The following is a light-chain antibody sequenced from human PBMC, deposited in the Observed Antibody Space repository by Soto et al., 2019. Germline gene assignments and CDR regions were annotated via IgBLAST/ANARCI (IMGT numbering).Light chain of an antibody. V-gene: IGLV2-23*02. J-gene: IGLJ2*01. CDR2: EVT. CDR1: SSDVGSYNV. CDR3: SSYAGSGVVI. Sequence: QSVLTQPASVSGSPGQSITISCTGTSSDVGSYNVVSWYQQHPGKAPKLMIYEVTERPSGVSNRFSGSKSGNTASLTVSGLQAEDEVDYYCSSYAGSGVVIFGGGTKLTVL.